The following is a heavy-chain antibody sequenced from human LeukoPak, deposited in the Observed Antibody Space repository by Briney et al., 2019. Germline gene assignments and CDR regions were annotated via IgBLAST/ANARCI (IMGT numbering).Heavy chain of an antibody. Sequence: PGGSLRLSCAASAFTFSSFAMHWVRQAPGKGLEWVAVISYDGSNKYYADSVKGRFTISRDNSKNTLYLQMNSLRAEDTAVYYCARGYCSSTSCYGAGWFDYWGQGTLVTVSS. CDR2: ISYDGSNK. D-gene: IGHD2-2*01. J-gene: IGHJ4*02. CDR3: ARGYCSSTSCYGAGWFDY. CDR1: AFTFSSFA. V-gene: IGHV3-30-3*01.